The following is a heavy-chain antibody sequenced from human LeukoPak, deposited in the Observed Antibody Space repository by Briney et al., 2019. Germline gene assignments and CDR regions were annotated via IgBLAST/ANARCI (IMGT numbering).Heavy chain of an antibody. D-gene: IGHD3-22*01. V-gene: IGHV3-74*01. CDR1: GFTFSGYW. CDR2: INSDGSST. Sequence: PGGSLRLSCAASGFTFSGYWMHWVRPAPGKGLGWVSRINSDGSSTSYADSVKGRFTISRENAKNTLYLQMNSLRAEDTAVYYCARVAAWDSSGYLFEYWGQGTLVTVSS. J-gene: IGHJ4*02. CDR3: ARVAAWDSSGYLFEY.